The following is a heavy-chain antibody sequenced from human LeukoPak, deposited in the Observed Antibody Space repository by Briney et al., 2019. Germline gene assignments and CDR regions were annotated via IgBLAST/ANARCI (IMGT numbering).Heavy chain of an antibody. D-gene: IGHD2-15*01. Sequence: GGSLRLSCAASGFTFSSYGMHWVRQAPGKGLEWVAFIRYDGSNKYYADSVKGRFTISRDNSKNTLYLQMNSLRAEDTAVYYCAKDPGYWSGGSCHGFDYWGQGTLVTVSS. CDR2: IRYDGSNK. CDR1: GFTFSSYG. V-gene: IGHV3-30*02. CDR3: AKDPGYWSGGSCHGFDY. J-gene: IGHJ4*02.